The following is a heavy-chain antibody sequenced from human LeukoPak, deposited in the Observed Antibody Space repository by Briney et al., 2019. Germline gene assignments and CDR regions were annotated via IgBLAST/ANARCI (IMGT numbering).Heavy chain of an antibody. V-gene: IGHV4-59*01. Sequence: SETLSLTCTVSGGSISSYYWSWIRQPPGKGLEWIGYIYYSGSTNYNPSLKSRVTISVDTSKNQFSLKLSSVTAADTAVYYCARTVDTAMASHYMDVWGKGTTVTVSS. CDR3: ARTVDTAMASHYMDV. CDR1: GGSISSYY. D-gene: IGHD5-18*01. J-gene: IGHJ6*03. CDR2: IYYSGST.